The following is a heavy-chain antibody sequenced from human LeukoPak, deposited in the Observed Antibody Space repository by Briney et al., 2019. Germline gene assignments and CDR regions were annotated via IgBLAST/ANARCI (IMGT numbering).Heavy chain of an antibody. J-gene: IGHJ5*02. CDR3: ARAYSNWFDP. Sequence: SETLSLTCAVYGGSFSGYYWSWIRQPPGKGLEWIGSIYHSGSTYYNPSLKSRVTMSVDTSKNQFSLKLTSVTAADTAVYYCARAYSNWFDPWGQGTLVTVSS. V-gene: IGHV4-34*01. CDR2: IYHSGST. CDR1: GGSFSGYY. D-gene: IGHD4-11*01.